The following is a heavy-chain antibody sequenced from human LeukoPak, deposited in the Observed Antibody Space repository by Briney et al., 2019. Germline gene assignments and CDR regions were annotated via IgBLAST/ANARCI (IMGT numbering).Heavy chain of an antibody. CDR2: IASDGSST. V-gene: IGHV3-74*01. Sequence: PGGSLRLSCAASGLTISDSWIHWVRQAPGKGLVWVSRIASDGSSTTYADSVKGRFSISRDNAKNTLYLQMNSLRVEDTAVYYCARGRPHGNDYWGQGTLVTVSS. D-gene: IGHD4-23*01. J-gene: IGHJ4*02. CDR1: GLTISDSW. CDR3: ARGRPHGNDY.